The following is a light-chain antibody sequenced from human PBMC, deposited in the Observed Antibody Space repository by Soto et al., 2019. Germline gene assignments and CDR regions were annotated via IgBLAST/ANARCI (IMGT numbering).Light chain of an antibody. Sequence: EIVMTQSPATLSVSPGERATLSCRASQSVSSNLAWYQQKPGQAPRLHIYGASTRATGIPARISGSGSGTEFTLTISSLQSEDFAVYYCQQYNNWPRTFGQGTKLEIK. CDR1: QSVSSN. CDR2: GAS. J-gene: IGKJ2*01. CDR3: QQYNNWPRT. V-gene: IGKV3-15*01.